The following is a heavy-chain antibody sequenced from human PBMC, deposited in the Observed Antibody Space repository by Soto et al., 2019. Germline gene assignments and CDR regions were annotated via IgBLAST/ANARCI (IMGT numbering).Heavy chain of an antibody. CDR2: IYHSGST. J-gene: IGHJ5*02. CDR3: XRGFMVRGVLIKNWFDP. V-gene: IGHV4-30-2*01. Sequence: SETLSLTCAVSGGSISSGGYSWSWIRQPPGKGLEWIGYIYHSGSTYYNPSLKSRVTISVDRSKNQFSLRLSSVTAADTAVYYCXRGFMVRGVLIKNWFDPWGQGTLVTVSS. CDR1: GGSISSGGYS. D-gene: IGHD3-10*01.